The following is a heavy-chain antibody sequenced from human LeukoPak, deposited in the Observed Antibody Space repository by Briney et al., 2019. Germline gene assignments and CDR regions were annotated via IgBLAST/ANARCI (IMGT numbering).Heavy chain of an antibody. CDR2: IYYSGST. CDR3: ARGADSSGYYSIFYFDY. D-gene: IGHD3-22*01. V-gene: IGHV4-59*01. Sequence: SETLSLTCTVSGVSISSYYWNWIRQPPGKGLEWIGYIYYSGSTNYNPSLKSRVTISVDTSKNQFSLKLSSVTAADTAVYYCARGADSSGYYSIFYFDYWGQGTLVTVSS. CDR1: GVSISSYY. J-gene: IGHJ4*02.